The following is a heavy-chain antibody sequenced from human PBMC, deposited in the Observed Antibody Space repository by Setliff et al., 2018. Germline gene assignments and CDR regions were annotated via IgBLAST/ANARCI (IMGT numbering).Heavy chain of an antibody. V-gene: IGHV1-69*10. CDR1: GGTFSSYA. D-gene: IGHD3-22*01. CDR3: ARSYYYDSSGYYTHPDC. J-gene: IGHJ4*02. CDR2: IIPILGIA. Sequence: GASVKVSCKASGGTFSSYAISWVPQAPGQGLEWMGGIIPILGIANYAQKFQCRVTITADESTSTAYMEMSGLRSEDTAVYYCARSYYYDSSGYYTHPDCWGQGTLVTVSS.